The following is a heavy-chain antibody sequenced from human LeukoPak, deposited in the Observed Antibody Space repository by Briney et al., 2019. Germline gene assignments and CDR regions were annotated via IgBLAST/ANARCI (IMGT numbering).Heavy chain of an antibody. CDR2: IYSGGST. CDR3: ARVRNYYDSSGYYGNYFDY. D-gene: IGHD3-22*01. J-gene: IGHJ4*02. Sequence: GGSLRLSCAASGFTFSSYAMSWVRQAPGKGLEWVSVIYSGGSTYYADSVKGRFTISSDNSKNTLYLQMNSLRAEDTAVYYCARVRNYYDSSGYYGNYFDYWGQGTLVTVSS. CDR1: GFTFSSYA. V-gene: IGHV3-23*03.